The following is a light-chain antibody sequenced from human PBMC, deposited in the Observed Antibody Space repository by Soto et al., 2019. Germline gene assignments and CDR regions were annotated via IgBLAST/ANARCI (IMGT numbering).Light chain of an antibody. Sequence: EIVLTQSPGTLSLSTGERATLSCRGSQSVSSSYLAWYQQNPGQAPSLRIYAACSRATGLQDRFSGSGAGTDFILTISRLEAEDFAVDYCQLYGIPPPFGQGTRLEIK. CDR1: QSVSSSY. J-gene: IGKJ5*01. V-gene: IGKV3-20*01. CDR2: AAC. CDR3: QLYGIPPP.